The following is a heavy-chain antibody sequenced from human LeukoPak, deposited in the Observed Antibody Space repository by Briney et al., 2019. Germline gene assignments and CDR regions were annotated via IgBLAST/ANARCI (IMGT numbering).Heavy chain of an antibody. D-gene: IGHD4-17*01. J-gene: IGHJ5*02. Sequence: SETLSLTCAASGDSISSGGYSWSWIRQPPGKGLEWILYIYHSGSTYYNPSLKSRVTISVDRSKTQFSLKLSSVTAADTAVYYCAGGRNGDYTVDWFDPWGQGTLVTVSS. CDR3: AGGRNGDYTVDWFDP. CDR2: IYHSGST. CDR1: GDSISSGGYS. V-gene: IGHV4-30-2*01.